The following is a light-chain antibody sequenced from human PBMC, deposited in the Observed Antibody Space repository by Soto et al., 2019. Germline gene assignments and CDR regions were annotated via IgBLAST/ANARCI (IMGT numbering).Light chain of an antibody. J-gene: IGKJ3*01. CDR1: QNVRDN. CDR2: GAS. V-gene: IGKV3-15*01. Sequence: EIVMTQSPATLSVSPGERATLSCRASQNVRDNVAWYQQKPGQAPRLLISGASTRATGIPARFSGSGYGTEFTLTIRSLQSEDFAEYYCQQYKNSPLTFGPGTKVDIK. CDR3: QQYKNSPLT.